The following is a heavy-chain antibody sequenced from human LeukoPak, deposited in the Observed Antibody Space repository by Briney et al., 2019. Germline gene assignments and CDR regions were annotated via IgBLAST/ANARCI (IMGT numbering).Heavy chain of an antibody. D-gene: IGHD3-22*01. CDR2: ISGSGGST. V-gene: IGHV3-23*01. Sequence: GGSLRLSCAASGFTFSSYAMSWVRQAPGKGLEWVSAISGSGGSTYYADSVKGRFTISRDNSKNTLYLQMNSLRAEDTAVYYCAKERKPNCYDSSGYYPFDYWGQGTLVTVSS. CDR3: AKERKPNCYDSSGYYPFDY. J-gene: IGHJ4*02. CDR1: GFTFSSYA.